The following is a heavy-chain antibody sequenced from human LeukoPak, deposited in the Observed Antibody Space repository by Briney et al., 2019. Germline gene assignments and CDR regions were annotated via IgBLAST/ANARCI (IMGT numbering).Heavy chain of an antibody. J-gene: IGHJ3*02. D-gene: IGHD2-15*01. CDR3: AKAPARLGGSGAFDI. Sequence: GGSLRLSCAASGFTVSSNYMSWVRQAPGKGLEWVSVIYSGCSTYYADSVKGRFTISRDNSKNTLYLQMNSLRAEDTAVYYCAKAPARLGGSGAFDIWGQGTMVTVSS. CDR2: IYSGCST. V-gene: IGHV3-53*01. CDR1: GFTVSSNY.